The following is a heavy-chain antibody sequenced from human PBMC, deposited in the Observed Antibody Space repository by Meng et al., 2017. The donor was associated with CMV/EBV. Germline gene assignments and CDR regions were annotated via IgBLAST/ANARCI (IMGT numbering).Heavy chain of an antibody. CDR1: GGSINNYY. D-gene: IGHD2-21*01. CDR3: ARGPGYCGAAHCYTHDY. CDR2: IYNNVNT. J-gene: IGHJ4*02. Sequence: GSLRLSCTVSGGSINNYYWSWLRQPPGKELEWIAYIYNNVNTNYNPSLKSRVTISADTSQSQFFLKLTSATAADTAVYYCARGPGYCGAAHCYTHDYWGQGVLVTVSS. V-gene: IGHV4-59*01.